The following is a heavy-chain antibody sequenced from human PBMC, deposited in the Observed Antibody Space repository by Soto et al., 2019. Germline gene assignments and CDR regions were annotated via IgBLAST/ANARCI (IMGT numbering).Heavy chain of an antibody. V-gene: IGHV3-30*18. Sequence: HPGGSLRLSCAASGFTFSNYGMQWVRQAPGKGLEWVAVISHDGGTKYYADSVKGRFTISRDNSKNTLYLQMNSLRAEDTAVYFCAKERDEHISSSFDYRGQGTLVTVSS. CDR2: ISHDGGTK. J-gene: IGHJ4*02. CDR1: GFTFSNYG. D-gene: IGHD6-6*01. CDR3: AKERDEHISSSFDY.